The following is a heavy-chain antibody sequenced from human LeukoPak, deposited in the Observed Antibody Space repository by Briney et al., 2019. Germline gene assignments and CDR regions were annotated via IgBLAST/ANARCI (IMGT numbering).Heavy chain of an antibody. CDR2: IYYSGST. D-gene: IGHD2-21*02. Sequence: TLSLTXTVSGGSISSGGYYWSWVRQHPGKGLEWIVYIYYSGSTYYNPSLKSPVTISVDTSKNQFSLKLSSVTAADTAVYYCARDAYCGGDCYWPNWYFDLWGRGTLVTVSS. J-gene: IGHJ2*01. V-gene: IGHV4-31*01. CDR1: GGSISSGGYY. CDR3: ARDAYCGGDCYWPNWYFDL.